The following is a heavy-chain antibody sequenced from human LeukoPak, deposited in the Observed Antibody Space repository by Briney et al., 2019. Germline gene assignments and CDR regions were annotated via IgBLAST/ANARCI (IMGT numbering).Heavy chain of an antibody. Sequence: GSLRLSCAASGFPFSSYGMHWVRQAPGKGLEWVAFIRYDGSNKYYADSVKGRVTISRDNSKNTLYLQMNSLRAEDTAVYYCAKDREGNYYGSGTPDYWGQGTLVTVSS. V-gene: IGHV3-30*02. D-gene: IGHD3-10*01. CDR2: IRYDGSNK. CDR3: AKDREGNYYGSGTPDY. J-gene: IGHJ4*02. CDR1: GFPFSSYG.